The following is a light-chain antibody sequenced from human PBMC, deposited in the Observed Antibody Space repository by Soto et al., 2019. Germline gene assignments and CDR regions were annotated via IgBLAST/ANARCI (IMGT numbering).Light chain of an antibody. CDR1: SSEVGSYNR. Sequence: QSALTQPPSVSGSPGQSVAISCSGTSSEVGSYNRVSWYQQPPGTAPKLMIYDVSNRPSGVPDRFSGSKSGNTASLTISGLQAEDEADYYCSSFTSSSTYVFGTGTKVTVL. V-gene: IGLV2-18*02. CDR2: DVS. CDR3: SSFTSSSTYV. J-gene: IGLJ1*01.